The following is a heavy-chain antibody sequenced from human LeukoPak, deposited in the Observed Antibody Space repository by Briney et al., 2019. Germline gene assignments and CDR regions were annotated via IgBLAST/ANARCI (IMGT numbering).Heavy chain of an antibody. CDR3: ARDRVGATDYFDY. CDR1: GFTVSSNY. J-gene: IGHJ4*02. CDR2: IYSGGST. V-gene: IGHV3-53*01. D-gene: IGHD1-26*01. Sequence: GGSLRLSCAASGFTVSSNYMSWVRQAPGKGLEWVSVIYSGGSTYSADSVKGRFTISRDNSKNTLYLQMNSLRAEDTAVYYCARDRVGATDYFDYWGQGTLVTVSS.